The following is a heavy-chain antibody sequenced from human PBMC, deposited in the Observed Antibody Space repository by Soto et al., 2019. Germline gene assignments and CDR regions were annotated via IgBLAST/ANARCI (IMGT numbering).Heavy chain of an antibody. CDR1: GFTFSSYE. Sequence: LRLSCAASGFTFSSYEMNWVRQAPGKGLEWVSYISSSGSTIYYADSVKGRFTISRDNAKNSLYLQMNSLRAEDTAVYYCARAVGLEEPGGYYYYYGMDVWGQGTTVTVSS. V-gene: IGHV3-48*03. CDR2: ISSSGSTI. D-gene: IGHD3-16*01. J-gene: IGHJ6*02. CDR3: ARAVGLEEPGGYYYYYGMDV.